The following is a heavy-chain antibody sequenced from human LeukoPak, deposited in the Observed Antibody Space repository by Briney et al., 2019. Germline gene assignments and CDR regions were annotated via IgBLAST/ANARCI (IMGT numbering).Heavy chain of an antibody. CDR2: VNLQGST. Sequence: NPSETLSLTCDVSGGSITQTNYWTRVRQPRGKGLEWIGEVNLQGSTNYNPSLMRRVAISVDTSANHVSLQLTSVTAADTAVYYCARVSRWNDWAFEGWGQGTLVTVSS. V-gene: IGHV4-4*02. D-gene: IGHD1-1*01. J-gene: IGHJ4*02. CDR1: GGSITQTNY. CDR3: ARVSRWNDWAFEG.